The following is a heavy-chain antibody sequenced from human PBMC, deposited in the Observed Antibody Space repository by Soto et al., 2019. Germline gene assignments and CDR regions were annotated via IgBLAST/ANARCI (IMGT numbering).Heavy chain of an antibody. CDR1: GWSFSGYY. J-gene: IGHJ4*02. CDR3: ARGVAVAGTWARFDY. D-gene: IGHD6-19*01. Sequence: PSETLSLTCAVYGWSFSGYYWGYIRQSPGKGLEWIGEINHSGSTNYNPPLKSRVTVSVDTSKNQFSLKLSSVTAADTAVYYCARGVAVAGTWARFDYWGQGALVTVSS. CDR2: INHSGST. V-gene: IGHV4-34*01.